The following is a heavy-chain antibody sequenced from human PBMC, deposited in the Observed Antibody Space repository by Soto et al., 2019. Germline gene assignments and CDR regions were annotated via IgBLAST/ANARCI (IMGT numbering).Heavy chain of an antibody. Sequence: GGSLRLSCAASGFTFSSYGMHWVRQAPGKGLEWVAVIWYDGSNKYYADSVKGRFTISRDNSKNTLYLQMNSLRAEDTAVYYCAGPRVKQWLVPTNAFDIWGQGTMVTVSS. CDR1: GFTFSSYG. V-gene: IGHV3-33*01. CDR2: IWYDGSNK. D-gene: IGHD6-19*01. J-gene: IGHJ3*02. CDR3: AGPRVKQWLVPTNAFDI.